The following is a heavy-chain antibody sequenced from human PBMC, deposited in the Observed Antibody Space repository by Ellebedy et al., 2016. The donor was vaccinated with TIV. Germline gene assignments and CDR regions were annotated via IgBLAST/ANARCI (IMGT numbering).Heavy chain of an antibody. CDR1: GFTFSRYT. D-gene: IGHD3-10*01. CDR3: SRSGLDGSGSYYKGIDY. Sequence: PGGSLRLSCAASGFTFSRYTMHRVRQAPGKGLEWVGFIRGKAYGGTTEYAASVKGTFTTSRDDSKSIAYLQMNSLKTEDTAVYYCSRSGLDGSGSYYKGIDYWGQGTLVTVSS. V-gene: IGHV3-49*04. J-gene: IGHJ4*02. CDR2: IRGKAYGGTT.